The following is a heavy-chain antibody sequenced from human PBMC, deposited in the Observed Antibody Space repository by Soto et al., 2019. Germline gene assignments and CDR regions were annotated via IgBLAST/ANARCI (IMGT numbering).Heavy chain of an antibody. J-gene: IGHJ6*02. CDR3: VRQNYFYGMDV. CDR1: GVEARANF. V-gene: IGHV3-66*04. CDR2: INNAGST. Sequence: SRRHRRAASGVEARANFMTWVRQAPGRGLEWVSTINNAGSTFYADSVKGRFTISGDNSKNTLYLQMNSLRVEDTAMYYCVRQNYFYGMDVWGQGT.